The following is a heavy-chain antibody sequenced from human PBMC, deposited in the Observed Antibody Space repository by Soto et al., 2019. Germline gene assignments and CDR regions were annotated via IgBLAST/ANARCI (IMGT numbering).Heavy chain of an antibody. D-gene: IGHD2-2*02. Sequence: SETLSLTCTVSGGSISSGGYYWSWIRQHPGKGLEWTGYIYYSGSTYYNPSLKSRVTISVDTSKNQFSLKLSSVTAADTAVYYCARGRTSWDIVVVPAAIGDYYYYGMDVWGQGTTVTVSS. CDR1: GGSISSGGYY. CDR3: ARGRTSWDIVVVPAAIGDYYYYGMDV. CDR2: IYYSGST. V-gene: IGHV4-31*03. J-gene: IGHJ6*02.